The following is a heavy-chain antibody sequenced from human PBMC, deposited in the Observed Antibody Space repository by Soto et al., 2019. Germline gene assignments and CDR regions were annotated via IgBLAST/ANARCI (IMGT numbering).Heavy chain of an antibody. CDR1: GYTFTSYG. CDR3: ARDWASRKHYYYGMDV. CDR2: ISAYNGNT. Sequence: GASVKVSCKASGYTFTSYGISWVRQAPGQGLEWMGWISAYNGNTNYAQKLQGRVTMTTDTSTSTAYMELRSLRSDDTAVYYCARDWASRKHYYYGMDVWGQGTTVTVSS. V-gene: IGHV1-18*04. J-gene: IGHJ6*02. D-gene: IGHD3-16*01.